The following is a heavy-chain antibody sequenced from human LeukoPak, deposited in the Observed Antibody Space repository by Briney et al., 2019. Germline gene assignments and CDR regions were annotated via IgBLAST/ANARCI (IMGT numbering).Heavy chain of an antibody. D-gene: IGHD2-2*01. CDR2: ISAYNVNT. CDR3: VRDILVVPASMRGY. Sequence: ASVKVSCKASGYTFTTYGISWVRQAPGQGLEWMGWISAYNVNTNYAQSLQGRVTMTTDTSTSTAYMELRSLRSDDTAVYYRVRDILVVPASMRGYSGQRTLLPVSS. J-gene: IGHJ4*02. CDR1: GYTFTTYG. V-gene: IGHV1-18*01.